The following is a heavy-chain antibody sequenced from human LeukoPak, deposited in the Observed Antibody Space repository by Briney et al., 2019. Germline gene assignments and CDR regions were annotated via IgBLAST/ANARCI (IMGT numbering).Heavy chain of an antibody. V-gene: IGHV3-23*01. CDR2: ISGSGGNT. CDR3: AKVAGYSSTPEDY. Sequence: GGSLRLSCAVSGFTFSSYAMSWVRQAPGKGLEWVSGISGSGGNTYCADSVKGRFTISRDNSKNTLYLQMNSLRAEDTAVYYCAKVAGYSSTPEDYWGQGTLVTVSS. CDR1: GFTFSSYA. J-gene: IGHJ4*02. D-gene: IGHD6-13*01.